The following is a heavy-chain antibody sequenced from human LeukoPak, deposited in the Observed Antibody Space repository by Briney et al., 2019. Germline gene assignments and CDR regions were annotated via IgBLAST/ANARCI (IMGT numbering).Heavy chain of an antibody. CDR2: ISSSSSYI. CDR3: AKTFRQRTAAANDAFDI. D-gene: IGHD6-25*01. CDR1: GFTFSSYS. V-gene: IGHV3-21*04. J-gene: IGHJ3*02. Sequence: PGGSLRLSCAASGFTFSSYSMNWVRQAPGKGLEWVSSISSSSSYIYYADSVKGRFTISRDNSKNTLYLQMNSLRAEDTAVYYCAKTFRQRTAAANDAFDIWGQGTMVTVSS.